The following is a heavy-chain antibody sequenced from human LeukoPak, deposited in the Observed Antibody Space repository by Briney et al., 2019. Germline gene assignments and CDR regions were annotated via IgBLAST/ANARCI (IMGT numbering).Heavy chain of an antibody. CDR2: IKQDGSEK. CDR3: ARYPRARQDIVVVPAAMPFDY. Sequence: GGSLRLSCAASGFTFSSYWMSWVRQAPGKGLEWVANIKQDGSEKYYVDSVKGRFTISGDNAKNSLYLQMNSLRAEDTAVYYCARYPRARQDIVVVPAAMPFDYWGQGTLVTVSS. D-gene: IGHD2-2*01. V-gene: IGHV3-7*03. J-gene: IGHJ4*02. CDR1: GFTFSSYW.